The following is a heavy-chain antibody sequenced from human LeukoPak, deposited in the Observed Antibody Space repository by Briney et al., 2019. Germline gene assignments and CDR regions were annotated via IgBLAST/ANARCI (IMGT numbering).Heavy chain of an antibody. D-gene: IGHD4-17*01. V-gene: IGHV3-53*05. J-gene: IGHJ6*03. Sequence: GGSLRLSCAASGFTVSSNYMSWVRQAPGKGLEWVSVIYSGGSTYYADSVKGRFTISRDNSKNTLYLQMGSLRSEDTAVYYCARGKTTATHYYYYYMDVWGKGTTVTISS. CDR1: GFTVSSNY. CDR2: IYSGGST. CDR3: ARGKTTATHYYYYYMDV.